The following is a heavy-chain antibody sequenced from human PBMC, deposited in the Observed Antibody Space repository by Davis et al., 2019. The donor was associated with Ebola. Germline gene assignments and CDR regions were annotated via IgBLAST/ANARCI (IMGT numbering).Heavy chain of an antibody. CDR1: GGSFSGYY. J-gene: IGHJ5*02. CDR3: ARGSNLWFDP. CDR2: INHSGIT. V-gene: IGHV4-34*01. Sequence: MPSETLSLTCAVYGGSFSGYYWNWIRQPPGKGLDWIGEINHSGITNYNPSLKSRVTISVDTSKNQFSLKLRSVTAADTAVYYCARGSNLWFDPWGQGTLVTVSS.